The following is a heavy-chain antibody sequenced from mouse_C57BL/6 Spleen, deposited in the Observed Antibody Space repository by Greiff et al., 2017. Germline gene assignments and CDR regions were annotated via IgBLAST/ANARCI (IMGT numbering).Heavy chain of an antibody. V-gene: IGHV1-69*01. Sequence: VQLQQPGAELVMPGASVKLSCKASGYTFTSYWMHWVKQRPGQGLEWIGEIDPADSYTYYNQKFKGKSTLTVDQSSSTAYMKLSSLTSEDSAVYYCASMITTAFVYGGQGTTLTVSS. D-gene: IGHD2-4*01. CDR1: GYTFTSYW. J-gene: IGHJ2*01. CDR2: IDPADSYT. CDR3: ASMITTAFVY.